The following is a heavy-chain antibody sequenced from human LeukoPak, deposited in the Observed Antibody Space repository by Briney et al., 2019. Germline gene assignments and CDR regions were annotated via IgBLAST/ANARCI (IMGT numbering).Heavy chain of an antibody. CDR3: AKPSDYADYLPFDS. D-gene: IGHD4-17*01. CDR1: GFTFSNYG. CDR2: IWYDGSNQ. Sequence: GGSLRLSCAPSGFTFSNYGMHWVRQAPGKGLEWVEVIWYDGSNQHYAESVKGRYSISRDNSKKTVYLQLSSLRAEDTAVYYCAKPSDYADYLPFDSWGQGTLVTVSS. J-gene: IGHJ4*02. V-gene: IGHV3-33*06.